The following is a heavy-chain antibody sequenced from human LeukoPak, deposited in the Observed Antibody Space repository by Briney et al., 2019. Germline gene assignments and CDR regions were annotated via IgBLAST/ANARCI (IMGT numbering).Heavy chain of an antibody. J-gene: IGHJ4*02. CDR3: ARDQGYCSSTSCHNPYDY. Sequence: GGSLRLSCAASGFTFSSYWMHWVRQAPGKGLLWVSRINSDGSSTSYADSVKGRFTISRDNAKNTLYLQMNSLRAEDTAVYYCARDQGYCSSTSCHNPYDYWGQGTLVTVSS. CDR1: GFTFSSYW. V-gene: IGHV3-74*01. CDR2: INSDGSST. D-gene: IGHD2-2*01.